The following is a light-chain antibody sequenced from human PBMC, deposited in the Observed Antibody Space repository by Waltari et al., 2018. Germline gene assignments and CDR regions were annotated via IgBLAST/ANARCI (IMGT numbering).Light chain of an antibody. Sequence: DIVMTQSPDSLAVPLGERATINCKYSQSVLYSANTKSYLAWYQQKPGQPPKLIIYWASARESGVPDRFSGSGSETDFTVTISSLQAEDGAVDYCQQYYSTPRTFGQGTKVEIK. J-gene: IGKJ1*01. CDR2: WAS. V-gene: IGKV4-1*01. CDR3: QQYYSTPRT. CDR1: QSVLYSANTKSY.